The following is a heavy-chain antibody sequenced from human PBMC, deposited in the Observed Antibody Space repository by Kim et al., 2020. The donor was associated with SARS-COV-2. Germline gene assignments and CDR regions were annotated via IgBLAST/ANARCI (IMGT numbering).Heavy chain of an antibody. V-gene: IGHV3-33*01. CDR1: GFTFSSYG. J-gene: IGHJ5*02. CDR3: ARDDYDSSGYDWFDP. D-gene: IGHD3-22*01. CDR2: IWYDGSNK. Sequence: GSLRLSCAASGFTFSSYGMHWVRQAPGKGLEWVAVIWYDGSNKYYADSVKGRFTISRDNSKNTLYLQMNSLRAEDTAVYYCARDDYDSSGYDWFDPWGQGTLVTVSS.